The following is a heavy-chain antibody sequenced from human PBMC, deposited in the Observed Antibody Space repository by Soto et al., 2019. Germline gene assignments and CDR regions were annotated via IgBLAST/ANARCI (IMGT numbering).Heavy chain of an antibody. V-gene: IGHV3-33*01. CDR1: GFTFSSYG. CDR3: ARYRYCSGGSCYYFDY. CDR2: IWYDVSNK. D-gene: IGHD2-15*01. J-gene: IGHJ4*02. Sequence: QVQLVESGGGVVQPGRSLRLSCAASGFTFSSYGMHWVRQDQGKGLEWVAGIWYDVSNKYYADSVKGRFNISRDNSKTTLYLPRNRLRAEDTAVYYCARYRYCSGGSCYYFDYWGQGNLVTVSS.